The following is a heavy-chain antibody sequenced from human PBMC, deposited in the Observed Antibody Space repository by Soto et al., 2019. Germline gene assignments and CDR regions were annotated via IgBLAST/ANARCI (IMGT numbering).Heavy chain of an antibody. Sequence: EVQLVESGGGLVKPGGSLRLSCAASGFSISNAWMTWVRQAPGKGLEWVGRIKRKTDGGTTEYAAPVKGRFTISRDDSKNTLYLQMNSLKTEDTAVYYCTTYTYGSSTDWRQGTLVTVSS. CDR2: IKRKTDGGTT. V-gene: IGHV3-15*01. J-gene: IGHJ4*02. D-gene: IGHD1-26*01. CDR3: TTYTYGSSTD. CDR1: GFSISNAW.